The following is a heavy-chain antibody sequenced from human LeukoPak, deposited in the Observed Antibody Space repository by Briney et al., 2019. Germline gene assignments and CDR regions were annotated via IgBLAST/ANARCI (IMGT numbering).Heavy chain of an antibody. Sequence: SVKVSCKASGGTFSSYAISWVRQAPGQGLEWMGGIIPIFGTANYAQKFQGRVTITRDTSISTAYMELSRLRSDDTAVYYCAREAGTTAFDIWGQGTMVTVSS. CDR1: GGTFSSYA. CDR2: IIPIFGTA. D-gene: IGHD6-19*01. CDR3: AREAGTTAFDI. V-gene: IGHV1-69*05. J-gene: IGHJ3*02.